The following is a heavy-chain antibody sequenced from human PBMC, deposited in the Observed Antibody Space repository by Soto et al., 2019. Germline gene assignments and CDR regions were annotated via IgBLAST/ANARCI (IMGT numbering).Heavy chain of an antibody. CDR2: VTGDGTTT. CDR1: GFTFSSVW. V-gene: IGHV3-74*01. CDR3: ATVDCSSGACYPAY. D-gene: IGHD2-15*01. J-gene: IGHJ4*02. Sequence: GGSLRLSCAASGFTFSSVWMHWVRQAPGKGLEWVSRVTGDGTTTLYADSVKGRFTISRDNAKNTLFLQMNSLRADDTGVYYCATVDCSSGACYPAYWGQGTLVTVSS.